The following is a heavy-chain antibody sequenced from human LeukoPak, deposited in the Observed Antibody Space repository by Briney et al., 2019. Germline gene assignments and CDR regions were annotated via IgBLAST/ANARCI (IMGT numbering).Heavy chain of an antibody. CDR1: GFTFSSYA. CDR3: ARARYCSSTNCYEHDY. D-gene: IGHD2-2*01. J-gene: IGHJ4*02. CDR2: ISYDGSNK. Sequence: GGSLRLSCAASGFTFSSYAMHWVRQAPGKGLEWVAVISYDGSNKYYADSVKGRLTISRDNSKNTLYLQMNSLRAEDTAVYYCARARYCSSTNCYEHDYWGQGTQVTVSS. V-gene: IGHV3-30-3*01.